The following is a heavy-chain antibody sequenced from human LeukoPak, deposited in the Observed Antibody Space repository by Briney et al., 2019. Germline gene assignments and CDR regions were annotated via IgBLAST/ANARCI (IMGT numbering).Heavy chain of an antibody. Sequence: KPGGSLRLSCAASGFTFSDYYMSWIRQAPRKGLEWVSYISSSGSTIYYADSVKGRFTISRDNAKNSLYLQMNSLRAEDTAVYYCARVLYSSGSYYFDYWGQGTLVTVSS. J-gene: IGHJ4*02. CDR2: ISSSGSTI. V-gene: IGHV3-11*01. CDR1: GFTFSDYY. CDR3: ARVLYSSGSYYFDY. D-gene: IGHD6-19*01.